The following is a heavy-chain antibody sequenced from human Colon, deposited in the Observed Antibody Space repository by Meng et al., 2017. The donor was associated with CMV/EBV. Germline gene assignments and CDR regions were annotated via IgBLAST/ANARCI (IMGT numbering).Heavy chain of an antibody. CDR2: MNPNSGNT. V-gene: IGHV1-8*03. CDR3: ARVTSGSYPRYYYYGMDV. CDR1: GYTFTSYD. D-gene: IGHD1-26*01. Sequence: SVKVSCKASGYTFTSYDINWVRQATGQGLEWMGWMNPNSGNTGYAQKFQGRVTITRNTSISTAYMELSSLRSEDTAVYYCARVTSGSYPRYYYYGMDVWGQGTTVTVSS. J-gene: IGHJ6*02.